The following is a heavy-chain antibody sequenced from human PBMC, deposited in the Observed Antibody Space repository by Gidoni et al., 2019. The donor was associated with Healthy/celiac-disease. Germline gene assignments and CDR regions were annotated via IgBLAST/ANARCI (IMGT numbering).Heavy chain of an antibody. CDR2: ISGSGGST. CDR1: GFTFSIYA. Sequence: EVQLLESGGGLVQPGGSLILSCASSGFTFSIYAMSWVRPAPGKGLEWVSAISGSGGSTYYADSVKGRLTISRDNSKNTLYLQMNSLRAEDTAVYYCAKPIAVAGGGAFDIWGQGTMVTVSS. J-gene: IGHJ3*02. CDR3: AKPIAVAGGGAFDI. D-gene: IGHD6-19*01. V-gene: IGHV3-23*01.